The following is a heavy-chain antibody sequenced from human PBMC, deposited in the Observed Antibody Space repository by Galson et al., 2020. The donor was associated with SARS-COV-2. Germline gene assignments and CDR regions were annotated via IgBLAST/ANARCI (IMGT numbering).Heavy chain of an antibody. CDR2: IYYSGST. Sequence: SETLSLTCTVSGGSVSSGSYYWSWIRQPPGKGLEWIGYIYYSGSTNYNPSLKSRVTISVDTSKKQFSLKLSSVTAADTAVYYCARERSPFGYSYGYFRASFDLWGRGTLVTVSS. CDR3: ARERSPFGYSYGYFRASFDL. D-gene: IGHD5-18*01. V-gene: IGHV4-61*01. CDR1: GGSVSSGSYY. J-gene: IGHJ2*01.